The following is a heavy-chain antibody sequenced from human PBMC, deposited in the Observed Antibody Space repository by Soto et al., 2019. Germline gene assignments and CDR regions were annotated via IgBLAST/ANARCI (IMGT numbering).Heavy chain of an antibody. CDR1: GGSISSYY. V-gene: IGHV4-59*01. D-gene: IGHD3-22*01. CDR3: ARGFAYYYDPPGSSDY. CDR2: IYYSGST. J-gene: IGHJ4*02. Sequence: SETLSLTCTVSGGSISSYYWSWIRQPPGKGLEWIGYIYYSGSTNYNPSLKSRVTISVDTSKNQFSLKLSSVTAADTAVYYCARGFAYYYDPPGSSDYRGPAPLVTVSS.